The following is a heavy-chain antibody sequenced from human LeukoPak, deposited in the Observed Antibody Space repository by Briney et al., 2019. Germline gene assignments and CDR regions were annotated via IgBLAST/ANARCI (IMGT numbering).Heavy chain of an antibody. J-gene: IGHJ5*02. CDR2: IYYSGST. CDR3: ARVPLYYDSSGVGWFDP. D-gene: IGHD3-22*01. CDR1: GGSISSYY. Sequence: SETLSLTCTVSGGSISSYYWSWIRQPPGKGLEWIGYIYYSGSTNYNPSLKSRVTISVDTSKNQFPLKLSSVTAADTAVYYCARVPLYYDSSGVGWFDPWGQGTLVTVSS. V-gene: IGHV4-59*01.